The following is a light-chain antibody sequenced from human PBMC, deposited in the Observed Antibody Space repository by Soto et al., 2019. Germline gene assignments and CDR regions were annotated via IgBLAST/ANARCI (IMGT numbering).Light chain of an antibody. CDR2: KAS. V-gene: IGKV1-5*03. CDR3: QQYNSYST. J-gene: IGKJ2*01. Sequence: DIQMTQSPSTLSASVGDRVTITCRASQSISSWLAWYQQKPGKAPKLLIYKASSLESGVPSRFSGSGSGTEFPFNIMQLAPDDFATYYCQQYNSYSTFGQGTKLEIK. CDR1: QSISSW.